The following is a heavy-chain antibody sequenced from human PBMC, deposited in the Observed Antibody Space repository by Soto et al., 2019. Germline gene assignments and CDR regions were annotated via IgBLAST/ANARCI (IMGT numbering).Heavy chain of an antibody. CDR3: ARGSGADDGFDI. Sequence: SQTLSLPCAISGDSVSSNSAAWNWIRQSPLRGLEWLGRTYYRSKWYRDYAESVKSRLTISADTSKSQFSLQLKSVTPEDTAVYYCARGSGADDGFDIWGQGTMVTVSS. CDR1: GDSVSSNSAA. CDR2: TYYRSKWYR. J-gene: IGHJ3*02. V-gene: IGHV6-1*01. D-gene: IGHD7-27*01.